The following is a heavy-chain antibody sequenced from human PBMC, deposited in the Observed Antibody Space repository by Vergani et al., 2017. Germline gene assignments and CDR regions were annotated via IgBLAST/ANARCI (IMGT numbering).Heavy chain of an antibody. Sequence: QVQLVQSGAEVKKPGSSVKVSCKASGGTFSSYAISWVRQAPGQGLEWMGGIIPIFGTANYAQKFQGRVPITADESTSTAYMELSSLRSEDTAVYYCASGGDTGYCSSTSCYSYGMDVWGQGTTVTVSS. D-gene: IGHD2-2*02. J-gene: IGHJ6*02. CDR1: GGTFSSYA. V-gene: IGHV1-69*12. CDR2: IIPIFGTA. CDR3: ASGGDTGYCSSTSCYSYGMDV.